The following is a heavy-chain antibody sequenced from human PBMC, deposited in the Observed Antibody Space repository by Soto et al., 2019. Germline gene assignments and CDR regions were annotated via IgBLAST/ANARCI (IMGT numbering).Heavy chain of an antibody. CDR1: GFTFSSYA. CDR3: AKGAYYYGSSGYYYGMDV. Sequence: EVQLLESGGGLVQPGGSLRLSCAASGFTFSSYAMSWVRQAPGKGLEWVSAISGSGGSTYYADSVKGRFTISRDNSKNRQYLQMNSLRAEDTAVYYCAKGAYYYGSSGYYYGMDVCAQGPTVTVAS. CDR2: ISGSGGST. V-gene: IGHV3-23*01. D-gene: IGHD3-22*01. J-gene: IGHJ6*02.